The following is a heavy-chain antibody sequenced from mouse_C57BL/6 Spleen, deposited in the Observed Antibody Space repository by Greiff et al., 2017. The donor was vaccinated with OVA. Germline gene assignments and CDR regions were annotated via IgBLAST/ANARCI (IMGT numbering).Heavy chain of an antibody. CDR3: ARESAWFAY. V-gene: IGHV1-22*01. J-gene: IGHJ3*01. Sequence: EVKLMESGPELVKPGASVKMSCKASGYTFTDYNMHWVKQSHGKSLEWIGYINPNNGGTSYNQKFKGKATLTVNKSSSTAYMELRSLTSEDSAVYYCARESAWFAYWGQGTLVTVSA. CDR1: GYTFTDYN. CDR2: INPNNGGT.